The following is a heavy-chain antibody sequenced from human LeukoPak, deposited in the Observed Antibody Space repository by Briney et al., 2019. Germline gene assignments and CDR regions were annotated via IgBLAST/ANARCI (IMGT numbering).Heavy chain of an antibody. V-gene: IGHV1-46*01. CDR1: GYTFTGYY. Sequence: ASVKVSCKASGYTFTGYYMHWVRQAPGQGLEWMGIINPSGGSTSYAQKFQGRVTMTRDMSTSTVYMELSSLRSEDTAVYYCARDRQRRIVGATTFDYWGQGTLVTVSS. D-gene: IGHD1-26*01. CDR3: ARDRQRRIVGATTFDY. J-gene: IGHJ4*02. CDR2: INPSGGST.